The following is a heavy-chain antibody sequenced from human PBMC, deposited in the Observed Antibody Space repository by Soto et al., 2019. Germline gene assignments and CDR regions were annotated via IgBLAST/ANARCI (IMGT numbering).Heavy chain of an antibody. J-gene: IGHJ5*02. Sequence: GASVKVSCKASGGTFSSYAISWVRQAPGQGLEWMGGIIPIFGTANYAQKFQGRVTITADESTSTAYMELSSLRSEDTAVYYCAREGLRWTYNWFDPWGQGTLVTVSS. CDR1: GGTFSSYA. V-gene: IGHV1-69*13. CDR2: IIPIFGTA. D-gene: IGHD4-17*01. CDR3: AREGLRWTYNWFDP.